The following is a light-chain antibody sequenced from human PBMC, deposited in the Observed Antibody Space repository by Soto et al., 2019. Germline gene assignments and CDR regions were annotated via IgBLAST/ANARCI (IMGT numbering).Light chain of an antibody. Sequence: EIVLTQSPGTLPLSPGQRATLSCKASQSVSTNYLAWYQQKPGQAPRLLIYGASYRATGTPDRFSGSGSGTDFTLSISGLEPEDFAVYSCQQYGSSPPITFGQGTRLDIK. CDR2: GAS. V-gene: IGKV3-20*01. CDR1: QSVSTNY. J-gene: IGKJ5*01. CDR3: QQYGSSPPIT.